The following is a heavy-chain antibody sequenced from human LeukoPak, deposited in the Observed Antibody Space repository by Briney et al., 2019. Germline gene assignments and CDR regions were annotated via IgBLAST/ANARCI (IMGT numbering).Heavy chain of an antibody. J-gene: IGHJ4*02. D-gene: IGHD4-17*01. Sequence: SETLSLTCTVSGGSISRYYWSWIRQPPGKGLEWIGYIYYSGSTNYNPSLKSRVTISVDTSKNQFSLKLSSVTAADTAVYYCARVNGDYTTIPDYYFDYWGQGTLVTVSS. CDR2: IYYSGST. CDR3: ARVNGDYTTIPDYYFDY. V-gene: IGHV4-59*08. CDR1: GGSISRYY.